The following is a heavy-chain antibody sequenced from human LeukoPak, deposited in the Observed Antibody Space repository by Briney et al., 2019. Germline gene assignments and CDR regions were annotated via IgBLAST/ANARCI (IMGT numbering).Heavy chain of an antibody. CDR3: ARRTAMVSLDY. J-gene: IGHJ4*02. CDR2: ISYDGSNK. CDR1: GFTFSSYA. V-gene: IGHV3-30-3*01. Sequence: GRSLRLSCAASGFTFSSYAMHWVRQAPGKGLEWEAVISYDGSNKYYADSVKGRFTISRDNSKNTLYLQMNSLRAEDTAVHYCARRTAMVSLDYWGQGTLVTVSS. D-gene: IGHD5-18*01.